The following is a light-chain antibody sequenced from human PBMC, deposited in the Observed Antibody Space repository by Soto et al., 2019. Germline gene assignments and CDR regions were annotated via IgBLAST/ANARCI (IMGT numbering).Light chain of an antibody. CDR2: GVS. CDR1: SNDVGGSDY. Sequence: QSALTQPASVSASPGQSITISCTGASNDVGGSDYVSWYQQHPGKAPKLIIYGVSNRPSGTSDRFSGSKSGNTASLTISGLQAEDEADYYCSSYTSSSTPLFGGGTKVTVL. V-gene: IGLV2-14*01. J-gene: IGLJ2*01. CDR3: SSYTSSSTPL.